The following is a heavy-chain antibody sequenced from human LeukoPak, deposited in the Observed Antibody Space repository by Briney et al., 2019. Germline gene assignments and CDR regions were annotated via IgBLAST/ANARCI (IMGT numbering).Heavy chain of an antibody. J-gene: IGHJ5*02. CDR3: ARDWRYCSSTSCYLLDNWFDP. Sequence: GGSLRLSCAASGFTVSSNYMSWVRQAPGKGLEWVSSISSSSSYIYYADSVKGRFTISRDNAKNSLYLQMNSLRAEDTAVYYCARDWRYCSSTSCYLLDNWFDPWGQGTLVTVSS. CDR2: ISSSSSYI. V-gene: IGHV3-21*01. CDR1: GFTVSSNY. D-gene: IGHD2-2*01.